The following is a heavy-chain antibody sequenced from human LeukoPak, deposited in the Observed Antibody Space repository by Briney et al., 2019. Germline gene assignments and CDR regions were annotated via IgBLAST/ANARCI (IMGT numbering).Heavy chain of an antibody. CDR2: INPNSGGT. V-gene: IGHV1-2*02. CDR3: AREVVVVPAAMFPVYYYYYHYMDV. J-gene: IGHJ6*03. Sequence: APVKVSCKASGYTFTGYYMHWVRQAHGQGLEWMGWINPNSGGTNYAQKFQGRVTMTRDTSISTAYMELSRLRSDDTAVYYCAREVVVVPAAMFPVYYYYYHYMDVWGKGTTVNVSS. D-gene: IGHD2-2*01. CDR1: GYTFTGYY.